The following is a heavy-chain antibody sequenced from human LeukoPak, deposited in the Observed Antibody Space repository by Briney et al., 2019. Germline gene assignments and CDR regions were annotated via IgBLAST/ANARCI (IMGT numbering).Heavy chain of an antibody. J-gene: IGHJ5*02. CDR1: GVSISTSRYY. V-gene: IGHV4-39*07. Sequence: SETLSLTCTVSGVSISTSRYYWGWIRQPPGKGLEWIGNIYYTGPTYYNASLESRVTISLDTSKNQFSLQLNSVTPEDTAVYYCARDSSGWYIKSWFDPWGQGTLVTVSS. D-gene: IGHD6-19*01. CDR3: ARDSSGWYIKSWFDP. CDR2: IYYTGPT.